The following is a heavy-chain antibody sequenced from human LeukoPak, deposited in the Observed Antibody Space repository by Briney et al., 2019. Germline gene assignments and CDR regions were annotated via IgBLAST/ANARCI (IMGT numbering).Heavy chain of an antibody. Sequence: PGGSLRLSCAASGFTFSSYSMNWVRQAPGKGLEWVSSISSSGSTIYYADSVKGRFTISRDNAKNSLYLQMNSLRAEDTAVYYCAKDDRWQQLVLDYWGQGTLVTVSS. J-gene: IGHJ4*02. CDR3: AKDDRWQQLVLDY. CDR2: ISSSGSTI. CDR1: GFTFSSYS. D-gene: IGHD6-13*01. V-gene: IGHV3-48*04.